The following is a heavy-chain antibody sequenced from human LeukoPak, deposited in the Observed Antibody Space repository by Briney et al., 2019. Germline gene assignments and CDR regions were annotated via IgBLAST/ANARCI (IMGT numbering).Heavy chain of an antibody. Sequence: GASVKVSCKASGFTFTSSAMQWVRQARGQRLEWIGWIVVGSGNTNYAQKFQERVTITRDMSTSTAYMELSSLRSEDTAVYYCAADRWGGSGSYYSWGQGTLVTVSS. J-gene: IGHJ4*02. CDR1: GFTFTSSA. CDR2: IVVGSGNT. CDR3: AADRWGGSGSYYS. V-gene: IGHV1-58*02. D-gene: IGHD3-10*01.